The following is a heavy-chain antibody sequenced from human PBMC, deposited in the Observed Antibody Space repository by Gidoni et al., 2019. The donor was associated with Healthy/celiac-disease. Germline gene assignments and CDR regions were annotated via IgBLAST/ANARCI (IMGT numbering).Heavy chain of an antibody. J-gene: IGHJ4*02. D-gene: IGHD1-26*01. CDR2: IYYSGST. CDR3: ARLGWELLPGY. CDR1: GGSISSYY. Sequence: QVQLQASGPGRVKPSETLSLTCTVSGGSISSYYWRWIRQPPGKGLEWIGYIYYSGSTNYNPSLKSRVTISVDTSKNQFSLKLSSVTAADTAVYYCARLGWELLPGYWGQGTLVTVSS. V-gene: IGHV4-59*08.